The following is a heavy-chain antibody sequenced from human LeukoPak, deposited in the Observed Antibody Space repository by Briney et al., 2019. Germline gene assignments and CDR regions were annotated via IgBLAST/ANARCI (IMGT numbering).Heavy chain of an antibody. Sequence: SETLSLTCTVSGGSVSSGSYYWSWIRQPPGRGLEWIAYIHYSGSAAYNPSLKSRVTISRDMSTNRSSLKMTSVTAADTAVYFCARDMGAPDYGSYSVDYWGQGTLVTVSS. J-gene: IGHJ4*02. CDR2: IHYSGSA. D-gene: IGHD4-23*01. CDR1: GGSVSSGSYY. V-gene: IGHV4-61*01. CDR3: ARDMGAPDYGSYSVDY.